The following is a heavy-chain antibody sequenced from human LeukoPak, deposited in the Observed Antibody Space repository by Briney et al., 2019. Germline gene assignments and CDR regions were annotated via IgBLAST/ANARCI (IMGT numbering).Heavy chain of an antibody. CDR1: GHTFTSYY. Sequence: GASVKVSCKASGHTFTSYYMHWVRQAPGQGLEWMGWINPNSGNTHYAQKFQDRVTMTRDTSISTAYMELSSLTSDDTAVYYCAREGAAAEDVNWFDPWGQGTLVTVSS. D-gene: IGHD6-25*01. J-gene: IGHJ5*02. CDR3: AREGAAAEDVNWFDP. V-gene: IGHV1-2*02. CDR2: INPNSGNT.